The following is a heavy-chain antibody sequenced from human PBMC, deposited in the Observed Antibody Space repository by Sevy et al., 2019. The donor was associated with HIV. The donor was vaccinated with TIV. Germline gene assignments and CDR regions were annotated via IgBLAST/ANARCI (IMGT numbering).Heavy chain of an antibody. J-gene: IGHJ4*02. CDR3: ARHYDFWSGALSGGYFDY. Sequence: SETLSLTCTVSGGSISSYYWSWIRQPPGKGLEWIGYIYYSGSTNYNPSLKSRVTISVDTSKNQFSLKLSSVTAAGTGVYYCARHYDFWSGALSGGYFDYWGQGTLVTVSS. CDR1: GGSISSYY. D-gene: IGHD3-3*01. CDR2: IYYSGST. V-gene: IGHV4-59*08.